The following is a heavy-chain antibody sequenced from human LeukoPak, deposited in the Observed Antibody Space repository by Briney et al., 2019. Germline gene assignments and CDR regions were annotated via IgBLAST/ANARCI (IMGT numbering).Heavy chain of an antibody. CDR1: GGSFSGYY. CDR2: INHSGST. V-gene: IGHV4-34*01. Sequence: SETLSLTCAVYGGSFSGYYWSWIRQPPGKGLEWIGEINHSGSTNYNPSLKSRVTISVDTSKNQFSLKLSSVTAADTAVYYCARGAGCGYPTRLNYYYYYMDVWGKGTTVTVSS. D-gene: IGHD3-22*01. CDR3: ARGAGCGYPTRLNYYYYYMDV. J-gene: IGHJ6*03.